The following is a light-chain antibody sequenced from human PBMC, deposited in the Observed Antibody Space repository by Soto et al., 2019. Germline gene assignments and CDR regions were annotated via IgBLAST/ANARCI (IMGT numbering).Light chain of an antibody. CDR1: QSISSW. CDR3: QQYNSYRT. CDR2: KAS. Sequence: DIQMTQSPSTLSASVGDRVTITCRASQSISSWLAWYQQKPGKAPKLLIYKASILESGVPARFSGRGLRTEFPLTISSLQPDDFATYYCQQYNSYRTFGQGTKVEIK. J-gene: IGKJ1*01. V-gene: IGKV1-5*03.